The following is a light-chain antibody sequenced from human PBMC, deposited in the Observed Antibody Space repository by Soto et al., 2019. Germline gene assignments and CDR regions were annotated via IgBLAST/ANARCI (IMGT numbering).Light chain of an antibody. CDR1: QSVSSN. CDR2: GAS. J-gene: IGKJ1*01. CDR3: QQYNNWRT. Sequence: EIVMTQSPATLSVSPGERATLSCSASQSVSSNLAWYQQKPGQAPRLLIYGASTRATGIPARFSGSGSGTEFTLTISSLQSEEFAVYYCQQYNNWRTFGQGTKVEI. V-gene: IGKV3-15*01.